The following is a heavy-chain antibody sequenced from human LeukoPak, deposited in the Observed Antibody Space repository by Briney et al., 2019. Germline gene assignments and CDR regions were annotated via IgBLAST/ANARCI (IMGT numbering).Heavy chain of an antibody. CDR1: GFTFSSYG. Sequence: PGGSLRLSCAASGFTFSSYGMHWVRQAPGKGLEWVAFIRYDGSNKYYADSVKGRFTISRDNSKNTLYLQMNSLRAEDTAVYYCAKDHSSSSHGMDVWGQGTTVTVSS. V-gene: IGHV3-30*02. J-gene: IGHJ6*02. D-gene: IGHD6-13*01. CDR3: AKDHSSSSHGMDV. CDR2: IRYDGSNK.